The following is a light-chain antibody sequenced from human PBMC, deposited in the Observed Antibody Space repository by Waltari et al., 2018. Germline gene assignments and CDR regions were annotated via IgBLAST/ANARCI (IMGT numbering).Light chain of an antibody. Sequence: DVYMTQCPSTLSASVGVKVTITCRASQNINRYLAWYQQKLGEAPKLLMYKASNLESGVPSRFSGSGSGTEFTLTISSLQPDDFATYYCQHYNSHSITFGQGTRLETK. CDR1: QNINRY. V-gene: IGKV1-5*03. J-gene: IGKJ5*01. CDR3: QHYNSHSIT. CDR2: KAS.